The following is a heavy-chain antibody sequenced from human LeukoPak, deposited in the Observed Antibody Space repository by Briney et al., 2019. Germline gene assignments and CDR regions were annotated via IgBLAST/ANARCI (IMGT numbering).Heavy chain of an antibody. V-gene: IGHV1-2*02. Sequence: ASVTVSCKASGYTFTGYYMHWVRQAPGQGLELMGWINPNSGGTNYAQKFQGRVTMTRDTSTSTAYMELSRLRSDDTAVYYCARIAAAVDYWGQGTLVTVSS. CDR2: INPNSGGT. CDR1: GYTFTGYY. CDR3: ARIAAAVDY. D-gene: IGHD6-13*01. J-gene: IGHJ4*02.